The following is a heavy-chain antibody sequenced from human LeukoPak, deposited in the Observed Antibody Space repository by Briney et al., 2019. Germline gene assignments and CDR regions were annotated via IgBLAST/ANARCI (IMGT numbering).Heavy chain of an antibody. J-gene: IGHJ6*02. Sequence: GGSLRLSCAASGFTFSSYNMNWVRQAPGKGLEWVSSISSSSSYIYYADSVKGRFTISRDNAKNSLYLQMNSLRAEDTAVYYCARDPDDFDYGMDVWGQGTTVTVSS. V-gene: IGHV3-21*01. CDR2: ISSSSSYI. CDR3: ARDPDDFDYGMDV. D-gene: IGHD3-3*01. CDR1: GFTFSSYN.